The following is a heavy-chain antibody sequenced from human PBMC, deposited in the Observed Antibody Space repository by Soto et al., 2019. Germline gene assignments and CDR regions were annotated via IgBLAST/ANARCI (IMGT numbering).Heavy chain of an antibody. CDR2: IYYSGST. CDR1: GGSISSGGYY. J-gene: IGHJ4*02. D-gene: IGHD4-17*01. V-gene: IGHV4-31*03. Sequence: SETLSLTCTVSGGSISSGGYYWSWIRQHPGKGLEWIGYIYYSGSTYYNPSLKSRVTISVDTSKNQFSLKLSSVTAADTAVYYCAREAGATVTTDMFDYWGQGTLVTVS. CDR3: AREAGATVTTDMFDY.